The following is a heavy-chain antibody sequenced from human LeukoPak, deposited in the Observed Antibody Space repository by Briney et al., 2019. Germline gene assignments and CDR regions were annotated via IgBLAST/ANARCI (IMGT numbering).Heavy chain of an antibody. Sequence: SETLSLTCTVPGGSISSYYWSWIRQPPGKGLEWIGYIYYSGSTNYNPSLKSRVTISVDTSKNQFSLKLSSVTAADTAVYYCARSYCSSTSCSPYYYYYMDVWGKGTTVTVSS. V-gene: IGHV4-59*08. CDR2: IYYSGST. J-gene: IGHJ6*03. CDR3: ARSYCSSTSCSPYYYYYMDV. CDR1: GGSISSYY. D-gene: IGHD2-2*01.